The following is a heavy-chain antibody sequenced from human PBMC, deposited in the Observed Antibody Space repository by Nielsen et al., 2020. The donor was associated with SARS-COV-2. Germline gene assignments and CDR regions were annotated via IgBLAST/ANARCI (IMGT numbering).Heavy chain of an antibody. CDR3: AKIAVAATFAYYGMDV. J-gene: IGHJ6*04. V-gene: IGHV3-23*01. CDR2: IRASGESP. Sequence: GGSLRLSCAASGFTFSNYAMSWVRQAPGKGLEWVSIIRASGESPYYADSVKGRFTISRDNSKNTLYLQMNSLRAEDTAVYYCAKIAVAATFAYYGMDVWGKGTTVTVSS. D-gene: IGHD2-15*01. CDR1: GFTFSNYA.